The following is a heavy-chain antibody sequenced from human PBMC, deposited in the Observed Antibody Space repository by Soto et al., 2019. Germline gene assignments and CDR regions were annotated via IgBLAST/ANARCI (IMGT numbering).Heavy chain of an antibody. V-gene: IGHV1-69*13. CDR3: AREGSYGDYVYY. CDR2: IIPIFGTA. CDR1: GGTFSSYA. Sequence: SGKVSCKASGGTFSSYAISWVRQAPGQGLEWMGGIIPIFGTANYAQKFQGRVTITADESTSTAYMELSSLRSEDTAVYYCAREGSYGDYVYYWGQGTLVTVSS. D-gene: IGHD4-17*01. J-gene: IGHJ4*02.